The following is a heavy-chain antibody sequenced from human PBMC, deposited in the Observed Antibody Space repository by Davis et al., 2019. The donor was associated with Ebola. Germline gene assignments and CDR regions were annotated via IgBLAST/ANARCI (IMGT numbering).Heavy chain of an antibody. CDR1: GFIFDDYA. CDR2: ISWDGGST. Sequence: GESLKISCAASGFIFDDYAMHWVRQAPGKGLEWVSVISWDGGSTYYADSVKGRFTISRDNSKNSLYLQMNSLRAEDTALYYCAKESITIFGVVTDYYGMDVWGQGTTVTVSS. CDR3: AKESITIFGVVTDYYGMDV. V-gene: IGHV3-43D*03. J-gene: IGHJ6*02. D-gene: IGHD3-3*01.